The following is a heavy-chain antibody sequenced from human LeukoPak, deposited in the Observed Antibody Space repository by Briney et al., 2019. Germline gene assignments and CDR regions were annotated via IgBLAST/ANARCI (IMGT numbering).Heavy chain of an antibody. CDR2: INHSGST. CDR3: ARDVGANSFDY. V-gene: IGHV4-34*01. Sequence: SETLSLTCAVYSGSFSGYYWSWIRQPPGKGLEWIGEINHSGSTNYNPSLESRVTISVDTSKNQFSLKLISVTAADTAVYYCARDVGANSFDYWGQGTLVTVSS. D-gene: IGHD1-26*01. J-gene: IGHJ4*02. CDR1: SGSFSGYY.